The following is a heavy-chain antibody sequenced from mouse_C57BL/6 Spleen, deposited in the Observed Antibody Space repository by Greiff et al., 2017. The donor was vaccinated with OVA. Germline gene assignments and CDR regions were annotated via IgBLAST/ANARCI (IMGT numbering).Heavy chain of an antibody. CDR2: INPNNGGT. D-gene: IGHD1-1*02. CDR3: ARVHYGLYAMDY. CDR1: GYTFTDYY. Sequence: EVQLQQSGPELVKPGASVKISCKASGYTFTDYYMNWVKQSHGKSLEWIGDINPNNGGTSYNQKFKGKATLTVDKSSSTAYMELRSLTSEDSAVYFCARVHYGLYAMDYWGQGTSVTVSS. J-gene: IGHJ4*01. V-gene: IGHV1-26*01.